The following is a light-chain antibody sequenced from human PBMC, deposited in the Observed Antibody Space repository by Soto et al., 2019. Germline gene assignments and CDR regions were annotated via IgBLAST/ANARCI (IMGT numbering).Light chain of an antibody. Sequence: QSALTQPASVSGSPGQSITISCTGTSSDIGLYKYVSWYQQHPGKAPKLMIYDVSNRPSGVSNRFSGSKSGNTASLTISGLQAEDEADYYCSSKTTNSRVVFGGGTKLTVL. V-gene: IGLV2-14*01. J-gene: IGLJ2*01. CDR3: SSKTTNSRVV. CDR2: DVS. CDR1: SSDIGLYKY.